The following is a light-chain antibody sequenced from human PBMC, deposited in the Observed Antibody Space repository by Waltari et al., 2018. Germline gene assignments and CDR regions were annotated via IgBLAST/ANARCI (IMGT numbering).Light chain of an antibody. V-gene: IGLV2-8*01. CDR3: SSYAGSGNVV. J-gene: IGLJ3*02. CDR2: EVT. CDR1: SSDIGTYNL. Sequence: QSALTQPPSASRSPGQSVTISCTGTSSDIGTYNLVSWYQQGPGKAPKLIIYEVTKRPSGVPDRFPGSKAGNTASLTVSGLQADDEADYYCSSYAGSGNVVFGGGTKLTVL.